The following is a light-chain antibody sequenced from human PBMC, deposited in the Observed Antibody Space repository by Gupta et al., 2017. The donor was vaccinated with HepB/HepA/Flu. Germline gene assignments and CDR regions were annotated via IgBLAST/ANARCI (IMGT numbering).Light chain of an antibody. V-gene: IGKV1-39*01. CDR3: QQCDSTPLT. CDR1: QSISSY. Sequence: DTQMPHSPSSLSASVGDRATITCRASQSISSYLNWYQQKPGKAPKLLIYGASRWQSGVPSRFSGSGSGTDFTLTISRLQPEDFATYYCQQCDSTPLTFGGGTKVEIK. CDR2: GAS. J-gene: IGKJ4*01.